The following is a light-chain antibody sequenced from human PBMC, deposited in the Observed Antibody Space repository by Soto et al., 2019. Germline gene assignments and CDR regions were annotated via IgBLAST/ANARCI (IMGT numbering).Light chain of an antibody. CDR3: QQYNTPPLT. V-gene: IGKV1-39*01. CDR2: AAS. Sequence: DIQMTQSPSSLSASVGDRVTITCQASQDISNYLNWYQQKPGKAPKLLIYAASSLQSGVPSRFSGSGSGTEFTLTISSLQPEDFATYYCQQYNTPPLTFGGGTKVDIK. J-gene: IGKJ4*01. CDR1: QDISNY.